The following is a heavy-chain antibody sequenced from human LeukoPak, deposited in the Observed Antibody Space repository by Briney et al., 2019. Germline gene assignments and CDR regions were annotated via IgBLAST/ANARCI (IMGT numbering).Heavy chain of an antibody. Sequence: KPSETLSLTCTVSGGSISSYYWSWIRQPPGKGLEWIGYIYYSGSTNYNPSLKSRVTISVHTSKNQFSLKLSSVTAADTAVYYCARGLDSAVTRYYMDVWGKGTTVTVSS. V-gene: IGHV4-59*01. D-gene: IGHD4-17*01. CDR2: IYYSGST. CDR1: GGSISSYY. CDR3: ARGLDSAVTRYYMDV. J-gene: IGHJ6*03.